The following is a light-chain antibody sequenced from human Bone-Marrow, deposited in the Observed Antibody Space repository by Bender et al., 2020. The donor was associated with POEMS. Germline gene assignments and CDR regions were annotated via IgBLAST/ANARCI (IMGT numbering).Light chain of an antibody. CDR2: RNY. V-gene: IGLV1-44*01. CDR3: VAWDASLNGWV. Sequence: QSVLTQPPSVSGTPGQRVTISCSGSGSNIGGYPVNWYQQLPGTAPKLLIYRNYNRPSGVPDRFSGSKSGTSASLAITGLQSDDEAIYFCVAWDASLNGWVFGGGTKLTVL. J-gene: IGLJ3*02. CDR1: GSNIGGYP.